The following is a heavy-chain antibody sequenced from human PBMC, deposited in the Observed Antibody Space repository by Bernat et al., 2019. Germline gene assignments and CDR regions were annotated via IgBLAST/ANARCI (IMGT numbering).Heavy chain of an antibody. J-gene: IGHJ4*02. V-gene: IGHV3-23*04. D-gene: IGHD3-10*01. CDR2: FSSSGGST. CDR3: AKDLLYYGSGPPDY. CDR1: GFTFSSYA. Sequence: EVQLVDSGGGLVQPGGSLRLSCATSGFTFSSYAMNWVRQALGKVLEWVSAFSSSGGSTYYADSVKGRFNISRDNSKNTLYLQMNSLRAEDTAVYYCAKDLLYYGSGPPDYWGQGTLVTVSS.